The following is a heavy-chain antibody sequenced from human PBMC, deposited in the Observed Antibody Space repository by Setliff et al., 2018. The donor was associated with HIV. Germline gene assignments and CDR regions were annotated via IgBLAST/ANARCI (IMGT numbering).Heavy chain of an antibody. CDR2: INPNSGGT. CDR3: AREGRYCTNGVCYSDWYFDL. J-gene: IGHJ2*01. V-gene: IGHV1-2*02. D-gene: IGHD2-8*01. Sequence: ASVKVSCKASGYSFSDYYIHWVRQAPGQGLEWMGWINPNSGGTNYAQKFQGRVTITADESTSTAYMELSSLRSEDTAVYYCAREGRYCTNGVCYSDWYFDLWGRGTLVTVSS. CDR1: GYSFSDYY.